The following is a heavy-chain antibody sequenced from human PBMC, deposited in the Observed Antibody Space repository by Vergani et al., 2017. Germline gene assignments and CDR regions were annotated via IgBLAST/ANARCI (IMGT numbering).Heavy chain of an antibody. D-gene: IGHD2-2*01. Sequence: QVQLVQSGSELKKPGASVKVSCKASGYTFTSYAMNWVRQAPGQGLEWMGWINTNTGNPTYAQGFTGRFVFSLDTSVSTAYLQISSLKAEDTAVYYCARVVLYCGSTSCYASYYYGMDVWGQGTTVTVSS. CDR1: GYTFTSYA. J-gene: IGHJ6*02. CDR2: INTNTGNP. V-gene: IGHV7-4-1*02. CDR3: ARVVLYCGSTSCYASYYYGMDV.